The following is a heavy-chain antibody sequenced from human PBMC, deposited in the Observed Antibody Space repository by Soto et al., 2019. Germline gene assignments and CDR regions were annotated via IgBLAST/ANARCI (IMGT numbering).Heavy chain of an antibody. CDR1: GFTFSSYG. J-gene: IGHJ3*02. CDR2: ISFDGRDT. V-gene: IGHV3-30*18. CDR3: AKGYGGQRLTRGDAFDI. Sequence: GGSLRLSCAASGFTFSSYGMHWVRQAPGKGLEWVTFISFDGRDTDYADSVKGRFTISRDNSKKTLYLQMNSLRAEDRAVYYCAKGYGGQRLTRGDAFDIWGQGTLVTVSS. D-gene: IGHD2-2*01.